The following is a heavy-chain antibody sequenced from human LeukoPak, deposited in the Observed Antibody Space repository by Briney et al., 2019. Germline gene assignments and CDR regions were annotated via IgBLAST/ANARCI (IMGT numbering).Heavy chain of an antibody. CDR1: GFTFSSYS. Sequence: GGSLRLSCAASGFTFSSYSMNWVRQAPGKGLEWVSSISSSSSYIYYADSVEGRFTTSRDNAKNSLYLQMNSLRAEDTAVYYCARGPSSSWYRGYYFDYWGQGTLVTVSS. D-gene: IGHD6-13*01. CDR3: ARGPSSSWYRGYYFDY. V-gene: IGHV3-21*01. J-gene: IGHJ4*02. CDR2: ISSSSSYI.